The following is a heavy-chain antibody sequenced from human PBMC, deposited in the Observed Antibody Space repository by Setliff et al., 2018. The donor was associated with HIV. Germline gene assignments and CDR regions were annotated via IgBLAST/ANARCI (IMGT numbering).Heavy chain of an antibody. Sequence: PGESLKISCQGFGYSFASYWIGWVRHRPGKGLEWMAIVYPPDSETVYSPSFQGQVTISVDNSISTTFLQWSSLRASDTAIYFCVRHITNPRWAYFDYWGQGTPVTVS. CDR3: VRHITNPRWAYFDY. CDR1: GYSFASYW. J-gene: IGHJ4*02. V-gene: IGHV5-51*01. CDR2: VYPPDSET. D-gene: IGHD1-20*01.